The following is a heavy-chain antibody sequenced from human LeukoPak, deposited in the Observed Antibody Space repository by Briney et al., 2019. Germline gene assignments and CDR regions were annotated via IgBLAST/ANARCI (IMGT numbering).Heavy chain of an antibody. J-gene: IGHJ5*02. V-gene: IGHV3-73*01. Sequence: GGSLRLSCAASGFTFSGSAVHWVRQASGKGLEWVGRIRTKVNSYATAYAASVKGRFTISRDDSKNTAYLQMNSLKTEDTAVYYCAREGRGSSGRWFDPWGQGTLVTVSS. CDR2: IRTKVNSYAT. D-gene: IGHD6-19*01. CDR3: AREGRGSSGRWFDP. CDR1: GFTFSGSA.